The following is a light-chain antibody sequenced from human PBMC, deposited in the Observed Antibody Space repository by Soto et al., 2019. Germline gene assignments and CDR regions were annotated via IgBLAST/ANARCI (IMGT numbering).Light chain of an antibody. CDR2: KAS. CDR3: QQSFT. CDR1: QSISSW. J-gene: IGKJ3*01. Sequence: DIQMTQSPSTLSASVGDRVTITCRASQSISSWLAWYQQKPGKAPKLLIYKASTLESGVPSRFSGSRSGTAFTLTISSLQPDDFATYYCQQSFTFGPGTKVDIK. V-gene: IGKV1-5*03.